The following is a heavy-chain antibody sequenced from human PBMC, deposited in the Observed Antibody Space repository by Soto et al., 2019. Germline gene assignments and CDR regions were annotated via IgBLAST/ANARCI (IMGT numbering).Heavy chain of an antibody. V-gene: IGHV1-69*13. CDR1: GGTFSSYA. Sequence: GASVKVSCKASGGTFSSYAISWVRQAPGQGLEWMGGIIPIFGTANYAQKFQGRVTITADESTSTAYVELSSLRSEDTAVYYCARGLLEGNPIWGQGTMVTVSS. J-gene: IGHJ3*02. CDR3: ARGLLEGNPI. D-gene: IGHD3-3*01. CDR2: IIPIFGTA.